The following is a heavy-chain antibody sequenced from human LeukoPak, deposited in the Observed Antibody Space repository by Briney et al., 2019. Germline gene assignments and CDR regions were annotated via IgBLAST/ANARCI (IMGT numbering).Heavy chain of an antibody. Sequence: GGSLRLSCAASGFTFSTYAMSWVRQAPGKGLEWVSTISGTDGSTYYADSVKGRFTISRDNSKNTLYLQMSSLRAEDTAVYHSAKAACTTSCYYNCWGQGTLVTVSS. D-gene: IGHD2-2*01. J-gene: IGHJ4*02. CDR2: ISGTDGST. CDR3: AKAACTTSCYYNC. CDR1: GFTFSTYA. V-gene: IGHV3-23*01.